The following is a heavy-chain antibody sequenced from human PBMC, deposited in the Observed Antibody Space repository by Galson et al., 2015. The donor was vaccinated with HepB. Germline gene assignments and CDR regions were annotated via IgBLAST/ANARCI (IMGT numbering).Heavy chain of an antibody. CDR2: INAGNGNT. V-gene: IGHV1-3*01. CDR3: ARVRPAVATPFDY. Sequence: SVKVSCKASGYTFTSYAMHWVRQAPGQRLEWMGWINAGNGNTKYSQKFQGRVTITRDTSASTAYMELSSLRSEDTAVYYCARVRPAVATPFDYWGQGTLVTVSS. J-gene: IGHJ4*02. CDR1: GYTFTSYA. D-gene: IGHD6-19*01.